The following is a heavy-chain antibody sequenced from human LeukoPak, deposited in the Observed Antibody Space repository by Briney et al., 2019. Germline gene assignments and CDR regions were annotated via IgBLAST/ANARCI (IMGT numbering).Heavy chain of an antibody. CDR2: INPNSGGT. CDR3: ARKVLRGYYDSSGYGDAFDI. Sequence: GASVKVSCKASGYTFTGYYMHWVRQAPGQGLEWMGWINPNSGGTNYAQKFQGRVTMTRDTSISTAYMELSSLRSEDTAVYYCARKVLRGYYDSSGYGDAFDIWGQGTMVTVSS. D-gene: IGHD3-22*01. J-gene: IGHJ3*02. CDR1: GYTFTGYY. V-gene: IGHV1-2*02.